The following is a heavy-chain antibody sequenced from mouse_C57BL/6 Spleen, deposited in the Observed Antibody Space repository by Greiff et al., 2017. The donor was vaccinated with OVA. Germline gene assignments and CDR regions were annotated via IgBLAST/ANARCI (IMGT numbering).Heavy chain of an antibody. D-gene: IGHD1-1*01. CDR2: IRNKANGYTT. V-gene: IGHV7-3*01. J-gene: IGHJ1*03. CDR1: GFTFTDYY. CDR3: ARYPYYYGSSYWYFEV. Sequence: EVKLQESGGGLVQPGGSLSLSCAASGFTFTDYYMSWVRQPPGKALEWLGFIRNKANGYTTEYSASVKGRFTISRDNSQSILYLQMNALRAEDSATYYCARYPYYYGSSYWYFEVWGTGTTVTVSS.